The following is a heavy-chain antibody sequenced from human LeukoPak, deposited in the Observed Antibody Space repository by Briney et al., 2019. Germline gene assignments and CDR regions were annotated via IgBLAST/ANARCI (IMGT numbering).Heavy chain of an antibody. CDR1: GFTVSSNY. CDR3: AREVSYYDFLSGYYHWFDP. J-gene: IGHJ5*02. CDR2: IYSGGST. V-gene: IGHV3-66*02. Sequence: GGSLRLSCAAPGFTVSSNYMSWVRQAPGKGLEWVSVIYSGGSTYYADSVKGRFTISRDNSKNTLYLQMNSLRAEDTAVYYCAREVSYYDFLSGYYHWFDPWGQGTLVTVSS. D-gene: IGHD3-3*01.